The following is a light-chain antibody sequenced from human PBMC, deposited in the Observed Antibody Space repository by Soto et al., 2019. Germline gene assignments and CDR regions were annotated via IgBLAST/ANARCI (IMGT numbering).Light chain of an antibody. J-gene: IGLJ1*01. V-gene: IGLV2-14*01. Sequence: QSALTQPASVSGSPGQSITISCTGTSSDVGGYNYVSWHQQHPGKAPKLMIYEVTNRPSGVSSRFSGSKSDNTASLTISGLQAEDEADYFCSSYTSSTTLVFGPGTKLTVL. CDR3: SSYTSSTTLV. CDR2: EVT. CDR1: SSDVGGYNY.